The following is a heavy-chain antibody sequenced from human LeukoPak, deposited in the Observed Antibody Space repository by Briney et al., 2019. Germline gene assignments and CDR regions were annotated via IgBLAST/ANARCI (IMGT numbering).Heavy chain of an antibody. CDR3: ARVGRDDVGYSYGWGAFDI. J-gene: IGHJ3*02. CDR1: GGSISSSSYY. CDR2: IYYSGST. Sequence: PSETLSPTCTVSGGSISSSSYYWGWIRQPPGRGLEWIGIIYYSGSTYYNPSLKSRVTISVDTSKNQFSLKLSSVTAADTAVYYCARVGRDDVGYSYGWGAFDIWGQGTMVTVSS. D-gene: IGHD5-18*01. V-gene: IGHV4-39*07.